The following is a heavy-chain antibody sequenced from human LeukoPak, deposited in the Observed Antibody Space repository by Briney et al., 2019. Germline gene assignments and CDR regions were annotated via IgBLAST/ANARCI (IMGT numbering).Heavy chain of an antibody. CDR3: ARGIPPGDAFDI. CDR1: GYTFTSYD. D-gene: IGHD2-2*02. Sequence: ASVKVSCKASGYTFTSYDINWLRQAPGQGLAWMGWISTYNSNTHYAQKLQGRVTMTTDASTSTAYMELRSLRSDDTAVYYCARGIPPGDAFDIWGQGTMVTVSS. CDR2: ISTYNSNT. V-gene: IGHV1-18*01. J-gene: IGHJ3*02.